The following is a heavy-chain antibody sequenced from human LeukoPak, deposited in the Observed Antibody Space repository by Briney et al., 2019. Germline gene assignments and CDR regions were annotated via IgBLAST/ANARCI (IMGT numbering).Heavy chain of an antibody. CDR3: ARDSVRYCSGGSCAASDY. Sequence: SETLSLTCAVYGGSFSGYYWSWIRQPPGKGLEWIGEINHSGSTNYNPSLKSRVTISVDTSKNQFSLKLCSVTAADTAVYYCARDSVRYCSGGSCAASDYWGQGTLVTVSS. V-gene: IGHV4-34*01. D-gene: IGHD2-15*01. CDR2: INHSGST. J-gene: IGHJ4*02. CDR1: GGSFSGYY.